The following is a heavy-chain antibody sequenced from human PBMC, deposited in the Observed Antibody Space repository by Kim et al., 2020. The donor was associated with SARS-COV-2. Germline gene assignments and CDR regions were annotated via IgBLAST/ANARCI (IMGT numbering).Heavy chain of an antibody. CDR2: GSNT. CDR3: AAMGLWPT. Sequence: GSNTYNAASVKGRFTSSIDNSKHSLYLQMTSLRTEDTALYYCAAMGLWPTWGQGTLVTVSS. V-gene: IGHV3-43*01. J-gene: IGHJ5*02. D-gene: IGHD5-18*01.